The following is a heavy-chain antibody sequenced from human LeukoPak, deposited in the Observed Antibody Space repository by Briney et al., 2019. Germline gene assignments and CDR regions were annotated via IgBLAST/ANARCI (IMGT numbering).Heavy chain of an antibody. CDR2: INPKSGVT. CDR1: GNTFTGYY. CDR3: ARDPLSVTTGWFDP. Sequence: ASVKVSCKASGNTFTGYYMHWVRQAPGQGLEWMGWINPKSGVTNYAQEFQGRVTMTRDTSISTAYMELSRLRSDDTAVYYCARDPLSVTTGWFDPWGQGTLVTVSS. V-gene: IGHV1-2*02. D-gene: IGHD4-17*01. J-gene: IGHJ5*02.